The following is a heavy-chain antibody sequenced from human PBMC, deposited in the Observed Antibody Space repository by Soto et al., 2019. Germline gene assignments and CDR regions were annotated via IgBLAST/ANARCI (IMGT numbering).Heavy chain of an antibody. Sequence: GGSLRLSCAASGFTFSSYAMSWVRQAPGKGLEWVSAISGSGGSTYYADSVKGRFTISRDNSKNTLYLQMNSLRAEDTAVYYCEPYYDFWSGYSMNAFDIWGQGTMVTVSS. J-gene: IGHJ3*02. V-gene: IGHV3-23*01. CDR2: ISGSGGST. CDR3: EPYYDFWSGYSMNAFDI. D-gene: IGHD3-3*01. CDR1: GFTFSSYA.